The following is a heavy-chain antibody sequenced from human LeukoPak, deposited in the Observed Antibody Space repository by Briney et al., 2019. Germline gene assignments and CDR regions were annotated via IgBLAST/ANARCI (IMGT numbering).Heavy chain of an antibody. J-gene: IGHJ4*02. CDR1: GFTFSSYE. Sequence: PGGSLRLSCAASGFTFSSYEMNWVRQAPGKGLEWVSVISGSGGGTYYADSVKGRFTISRDNSKNTVYLQMNSLRADDTAVYYCAKSYNNPTVAIRVRGVIPYFDSWGQGSLVTVSS. D-gene: IGHD3-10*01. CDR2: ISGSGGGT. V-gene: IGHV3-23*01. CDR3: AKSYNNPTVAIRVRGVIPYFDS.